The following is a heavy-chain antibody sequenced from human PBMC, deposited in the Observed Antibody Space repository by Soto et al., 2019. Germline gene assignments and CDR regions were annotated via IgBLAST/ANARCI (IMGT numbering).Heavy chain of an antibody. D-gene: IGHD1-26*01. J-gene: IGHJ5*02. CDR3: ARDGKVSGSATHWFDP. V-gene: IGHV4-59*01. Sequence: SETLPLIYTVSGRSISNYYWSLIRQPPGKGLEWIGCIFYSGSTNYSPSLRSRVTISVDTSKNQFSLELSSVTAADTAVYYCARDGKVSGSATHWFDPWGQG. CDR1: GRSISNYY. CDR2: IFYSGST.